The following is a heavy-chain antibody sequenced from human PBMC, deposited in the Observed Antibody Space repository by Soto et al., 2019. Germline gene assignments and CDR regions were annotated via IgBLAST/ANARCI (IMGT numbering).Heavy chain of an antibody. J-gene: IGHJ4*02. V-gene: IGHV3-33*01. D-gene: IGHD2-15*01. CDR3: ARDSVVVVAASYSDY. CDR2: IWYDGSNK. CDR1: GFTFSSYG. Sequence: SLRLCCAASGFTFSSYGMHWVRQAPGKGLEWVAVIWYDGSNKYYADSVKGRFTISRDNSKNTLYLQMNSLRAEDTAVYYCARDSVVVVAASYSDYWGQGTLVTVSS.